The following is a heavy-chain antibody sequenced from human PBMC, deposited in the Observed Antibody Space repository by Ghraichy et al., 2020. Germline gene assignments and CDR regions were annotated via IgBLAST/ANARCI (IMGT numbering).Heavy chain of an antibody. CDR2: TYRMAS. J-gene: IGHJ3*02. V-gene: IGHV6-1*01. D-gene: IGHD2/OR15-2a*01. CDR3: ARGRHNTFDI. CDR1: GDSLSNNDVA. Sequence: SETQSLTCVISGDSLSNNDVAWNWIRQSPSRGLEWLGRTYRMASEYAESVKARTAITPDTSKNQFSLRLNSVTPDDTAVYYCARGRHNTFDIWGQGIMVTVSS.